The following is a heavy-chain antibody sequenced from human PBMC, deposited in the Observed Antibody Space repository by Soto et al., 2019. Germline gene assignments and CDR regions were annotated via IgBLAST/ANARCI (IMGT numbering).Heavy chain of an antibody. D-gene: IGHD3-3*01. CDR2: MNPNSGNT. V-gene: IGHV1-8*01. CDR1: GYTFTSYD. CDR3: ARRRTIFGVGSLIP. J-gene: IGHJ5*02. Sequence: QVQLVQSGAEVKKPGASVKVSCKASGYTFTSYDINWVRQATGQGLEWMGWMNPNSGNTGYAQKFQGRVTXIRHTXXSTADMELSSLRSEDTAVYYWARRRTIFGVGSLIPWGQGTLVTVSS.